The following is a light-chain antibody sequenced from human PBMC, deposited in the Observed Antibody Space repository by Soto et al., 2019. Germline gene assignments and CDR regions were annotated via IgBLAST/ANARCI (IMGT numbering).Light chain of an antibody. V-gene: IGLV2-14*01. CDR2: EVS. Sequence: QSALTQPASVSGSPGQSITISCTGTSSDVGAYNYVSWYQQYPGKAPKLMIYEVSNRPSGVSNRFSGSKSGNTASLTISGLQAEDEADYYCCTYTGSSTLLFGGGTKVTVL. J-gene: IGLJ2*01. CDR3: CTYTGSSTLL. CDR1: SSDVGAYNY.